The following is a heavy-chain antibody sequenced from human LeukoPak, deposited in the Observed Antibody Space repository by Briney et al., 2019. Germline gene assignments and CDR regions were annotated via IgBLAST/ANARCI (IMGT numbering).Heavy chain of an antibody. D-gene: IGHD1-26*01. J-gene: IGHJ3*02. CDR3: ARGGVGGSYYLLDAFDI. V-gene: IGHV4-39*07. CDR1: GGSISSSSYY. Sequence: SETLSLTCTVSGGSISSSSYYWGWIRQPPGKGLEWIGSIYYSGSTYYNPSLKSRVTISVDTSKNQFSLKLSSVTAADTAVYYCARGGVGGSYYLLDAFDIWGQGTMVTVSS. CDR2: IYYSGST.